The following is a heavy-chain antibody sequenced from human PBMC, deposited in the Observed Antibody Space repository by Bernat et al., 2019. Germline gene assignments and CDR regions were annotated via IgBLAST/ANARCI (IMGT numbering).Heavy chain of an antibody. J-gene: IGHJ3*02. D-gene: IGHD3-10*01. CDR1: GFTFSSYA. CDR3: AGPPPGLHIVIGAFDI. Sequence: QVQLVESGGGVVQPGRSLRLSCAASGFTFSSYAMHWVRQAPGKGLEWVAVISYDGSNKYYADSVKDRFTISRDNSKNTLYLQMNSLRAEDTAVYYCAGPPPGLHIVIGAFDIWGQGTMVTVSS. V-gene: IGHV3-30-3*01. CDR2: ISYDGSNK.